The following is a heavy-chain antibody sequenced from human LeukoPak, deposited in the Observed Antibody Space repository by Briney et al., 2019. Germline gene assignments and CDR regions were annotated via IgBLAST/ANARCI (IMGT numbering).Heavy chain of an antibody. CDR3: ARAHLAAADRGVGFDY. J-gene: IGHJ4*02. CDR1: GGSISSYY. CDR2: IYYSGST. Sequence: SETLSLTCTVSGGSISSYYGSWIRQPPGKGREWIGYIYYSGSTNYNPSLKSRVSLAVDTSKTKFSLKLSSGTAAGTAVYYCARAHLAAADRGVGFDYWGQGTLVTVSS. V-gene: IGHV4-59*01. D-gene: IGHD6-13*01.